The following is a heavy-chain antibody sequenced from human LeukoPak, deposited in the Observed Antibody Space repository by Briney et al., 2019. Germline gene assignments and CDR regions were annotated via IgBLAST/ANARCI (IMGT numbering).Heavy chain of an antibody. Sequence: SETLSLTCTVSGGSISSGGYYWSWIRQHPGKGLEWIGYIYYSGSTYYNPSLKSRVTISVDTSKNQFSLKLSSVTAADTAVYYCARYATVTHYFDYWGQGTLVTVSS. CDR3: ARYATVTHYFDY. D-gene: IGHD4-11*01. CDR2: IYYSGST. V-gene: IGHV4-31*03. J-gene: IGHJ4*02. CDR1: GGSISSGGYY.